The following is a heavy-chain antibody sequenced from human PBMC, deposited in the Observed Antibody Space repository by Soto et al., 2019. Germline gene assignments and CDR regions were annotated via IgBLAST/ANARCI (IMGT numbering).Heavy chain of an antibody. J-gene: IGHJ5*02. Sequence: SETLSLTCAVYGGAFSGYSWTWIRQPPGKGPEWIGEIDHGGSTTYNPSLKSRVTISVDTSKNQFSLKLSSVTAADTAVYYCARGPSATVRGLFTAWGQGTLVAVSS. D-gene: IGHD3-10*01. CDR3: ARGPSATVRGLFTA. CDR2: IDHGGST. CDR1: GGAFSGYS. V-gene: IGHV4-34*01.